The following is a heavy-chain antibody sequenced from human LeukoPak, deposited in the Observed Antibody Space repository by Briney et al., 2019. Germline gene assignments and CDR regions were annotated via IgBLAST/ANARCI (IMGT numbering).Heavy chain of an antibody. CDR2: ISAYNGNT. Sequence: GASVKVSCKASGYTFTSYGISWVRQAPGQGLEWMVWISAYNGNTNYAQKLQGRVTMTTDTSTSTAYMELRSLRSDDTAVYYCARGAVAGTPFWYFDYWGQGTLVTVSS. J-gene: IGHJ4*02. D-gene: IGHD6-19*01. CDR3: ARGAVAGTPFWYFDY. CDR1: GYTFTSYG. V-gene: IGHV1-18*01.